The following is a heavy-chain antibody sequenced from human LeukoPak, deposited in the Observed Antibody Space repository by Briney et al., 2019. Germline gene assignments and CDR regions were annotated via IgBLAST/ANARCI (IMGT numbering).Heavy chain of an antibody. CDR2: IYHSGST. J-gene: IGHJ5*02. D-gene: IGHD3-22*01. V-gene: IGHV4-4*02. CDR3: ARLHTIYYYDSSGHRGWFDP. Sequence: SETLSLTCTVSGGTISSSNWWSWVRPPPGKGLEWIGKIYHSGSTNYNPSLKSRVTISVDKSKNQFSLKLSSVTAADTAVYYCARLHTIYYYDSSGHRGWFDPWGQGTLVTVSS. CDR1: GGTISSSNW.